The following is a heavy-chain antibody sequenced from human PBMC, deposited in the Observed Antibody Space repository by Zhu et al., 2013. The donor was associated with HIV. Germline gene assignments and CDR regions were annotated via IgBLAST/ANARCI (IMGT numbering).Heavy chain of an antibody. V-gene: IGHV1-3*01. CDR3: ARNMFGSSGYYSYHNQMDV. CDR2: INAANGHT. Sequence: QVQLVQSGTEVKKPGASVQVSRTASGYTFNNYIIHWVRQAPGQKLEWMGWINAANGHTKYSQNFQDRVTITRDTSATTAYMKLSSLRSGDTAVYYCARNMFGSSGYYSYHNQMDVWGQGTTVTVSS. J-gene: IGHJ6*02. D-gene: IGHD3-22*01. CDR1: GYTFNNYI.